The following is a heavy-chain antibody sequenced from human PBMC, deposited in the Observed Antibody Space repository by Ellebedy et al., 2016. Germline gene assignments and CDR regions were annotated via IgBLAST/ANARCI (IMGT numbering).Heavy chain of an antibody. D-gene: IGHD3-16*02. J-gene: IGHJ3*02. V-gene: IGHV4-39*07. CDR1: GGSISNNYYY. Sequence: SETLSLXCAVSGGSISNNYYYWSWIRQPPGKGLEWIGTIYYSGSTYYNLSLKSRVTISVDTSKNQFSLKLSSVTAADSAVYYCATALGELSRSDAFDIWGQGTMVTVSS. CDR3: ATALGELSRSDAFDI. CDR2: IYYSGST.